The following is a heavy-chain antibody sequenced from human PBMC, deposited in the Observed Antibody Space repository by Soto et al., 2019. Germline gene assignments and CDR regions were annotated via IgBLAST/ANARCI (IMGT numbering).Heavy chain of an antibody. V-gene: IGHV1-58*01. CDR2: IVIGRGNT. J-gene: IGHJ4*02. CDR3: AADLYDSSDVKDLGVY. CDR1: GFTFTSSA. Sequence: VKVSCKASGFTFTSSAVQWVRQARGQRLEWIGWIVIGRGNTNYAQKFQERVTLTRDMSTSTAYMELSSLRSEDTAVYYCAADLYDSSDVKDLGVYWGRGTLVTVSS. D-gene: IGHD3-22*01.